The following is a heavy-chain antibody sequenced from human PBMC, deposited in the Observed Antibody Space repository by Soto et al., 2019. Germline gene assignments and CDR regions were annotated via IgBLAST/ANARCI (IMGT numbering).Heavy chain of an antibody. CDR2: IKQDGSEM. Sequence: LRLSCAASGFAFSSYWMSWVRQAPGKGLERVADIKQDGSEMFYVDSVKGRFTISRDNAKNSLYLIMNSLRAEDTDVYYCARDQAVESCRHFYAMDVSCQAT. CDR1: GFAFSSYW. D-gene: IGHD6-19*01. CDR3: ARDQAVESCRHFYAMDV. V-gene: IGHV3-7*01. J-gene: IGHJ6*02.